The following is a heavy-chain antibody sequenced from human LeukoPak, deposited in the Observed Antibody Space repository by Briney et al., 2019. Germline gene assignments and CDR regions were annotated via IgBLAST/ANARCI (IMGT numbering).Heavy chain of an antibody. CDR3: ARGADPYKIAY. CDR1: GGSFSGYY. D-gene: IGHD3-16*02. V-gene: IGHV4-34*01. J-gene: IGHJ4*02. CDR2: IHPSGSI. Sequence: PSETLSLTCAVYGGSFSGYYWSWIRQSPGKGLEWIGEIHPSGSIHYNPSLESRINISPDTSKNQFSLKLSSVTTADTAPYYCARGADPYKIAYWGPGTLVTVSS.